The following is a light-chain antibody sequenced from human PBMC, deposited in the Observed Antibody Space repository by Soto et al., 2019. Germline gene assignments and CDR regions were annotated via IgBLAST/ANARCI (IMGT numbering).Light chain of an antibody. CDR3: QQRSNWRV. CDR2: DAS. Sequence: EIVLTQSPATLSLSPGERATLSCRASQSVSSYLAWYQQKPGQAPRLLIYDASNRATGIPARFSGSGSGTDFTLTISNLEPEDFAVYYCQQRSNWRVFGQGTRLEIK. V-gene: IGKV3-11*01. CDR1: QSVSSY. J-gene: IGKJ5*01.